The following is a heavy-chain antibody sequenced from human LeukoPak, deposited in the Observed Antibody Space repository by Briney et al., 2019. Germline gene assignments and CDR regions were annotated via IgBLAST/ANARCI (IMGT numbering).Heavy chain of an antibody. J-gene: IGHJ4*02. V-gene: IGHV4-34*01. D-gene: IGHD2-2*01. CDR2: INHSGST. Sequence: KSSETLSLTCAVYGGSFSGYYWSWIRQPPGEGLEWIGEINHSGSTNYNPSLKSRVTISVDTSKNQFSLKLSSVTAADTAVYYCARAPNCSSTSCYPYYFDYWGQGTLVTVSS. CDR1: GGSFSGYY. CDR3: ARAPNCSSTSCYPYYFDY.